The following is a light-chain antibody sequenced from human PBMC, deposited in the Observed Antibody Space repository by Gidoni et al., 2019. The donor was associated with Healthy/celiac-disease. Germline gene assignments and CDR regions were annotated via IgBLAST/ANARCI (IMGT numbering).Light chain of an antibody. CDR1: SSDVGGYNY. V-gene: IGLV2-14*01. J-gene: IGLJ2*01. CDR2: EVS. Sequence: QSALTQPASVSGAPGQSIPISCTGTSSDVGGYNYVSWYQQHPGKAPKLMIYEVSNRPSGVSNRFSGSKSGNTASLTISWLPAEDESDDYCSSDTSSSPVVFGGGTKLTVL. CDR3: SSDTSSSPVV.